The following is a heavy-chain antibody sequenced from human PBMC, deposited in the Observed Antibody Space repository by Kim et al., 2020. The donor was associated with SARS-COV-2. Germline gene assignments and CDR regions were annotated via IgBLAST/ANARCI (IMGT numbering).Heavy chain of an antibody. J-gene: IGHJ5*02. CDR2: SSSYI. Sequence: SSSYIYYADSVKGRFTISRDNAKNSLYLQMNSLRAEDTAVYYCARDQDGAWGQGTLVTVSS. CDR3: ARDQDGA. V-gene: IGHV3-21*01.